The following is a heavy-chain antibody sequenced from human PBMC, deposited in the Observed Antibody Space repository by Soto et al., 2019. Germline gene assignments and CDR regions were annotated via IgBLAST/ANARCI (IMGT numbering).Heavy chain of an antibody. D-gene: IGHD6-6*01. Sequence: QVQLVESGGGVVQPGRSLRLSCAASGFTFSSYGMHWVRQAPGKGLEWVAVISYDGSNKYYADSVKGRFTISRDNSKNTLYLQMNSLRAEDTAAYYCAKDQGGEQLVRAYWGQGTLVTDSS. CDR2: ISYDGSNK. V-gene: IGHV3-30*18. CDR3: AKDQGGEQLVRAY. CDR1: GFTFSSYG. J-gene: IGHJ4*02.